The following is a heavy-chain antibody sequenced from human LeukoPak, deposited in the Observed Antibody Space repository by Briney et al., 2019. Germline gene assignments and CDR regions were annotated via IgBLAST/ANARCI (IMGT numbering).Heavy chain of an antibody. CDR2: ISSTSSTI. Sequence: GGSLRLSCAASGFTFSSYSMNWVRQAPGKGREWVSYISSTSSTIYYADSVKGRFTISRDNAKNSLYLQMNSLRAEDTAVYYCAKVLLYSSSWYDYWGQGTVVTVSS. CDR3: AKVLLYSSSWYDY. V-gene: IGHV3-48*01. D-gene: IGHD6-13*01. J-gene: IGHJ4*02. CDR1: GFTFSSYS.